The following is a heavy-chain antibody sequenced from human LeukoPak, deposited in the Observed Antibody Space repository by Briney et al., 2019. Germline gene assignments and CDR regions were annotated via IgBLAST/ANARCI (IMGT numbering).Heavy chain of an antibody. J-gene: IGHJ5*02. CDR3: ARQPNYYGSGSYGDNWFDP. CDR1: GYSFTSYW. V-gene: IGHV5-51*01. Sequence: GESLKIPCKGSGYSFTSYWIGWVRQMPGKGLEWMGIINPGDSDTRYSPSFQGQVTISADKSISTAYLQWSSLKASDTAMYYCARQPNYYGSGSYGDNWFDPWGQGTLVTVSS. D-gene: IGHD3-10*01. CDR2: INPGDSDT.